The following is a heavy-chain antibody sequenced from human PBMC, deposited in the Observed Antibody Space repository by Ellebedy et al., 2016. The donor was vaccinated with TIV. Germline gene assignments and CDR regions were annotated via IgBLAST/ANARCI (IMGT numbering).Heavy chain of an antibody. CDR2: IRQEGDEI. CDR3: ARRASYGDYAVQVNPWFDP. CDR1: GFNFRSYW. D-gene: IGHD4-17*01. Sequence: PGGSLRLSCAASGFNFRSYWMAWVRQAPGKGLEWVAKIRQEGDEIYYVESVKGRFTISRDNAKNSLFLQMKSLRVEETAVYYCARRASYGDYAVQVNPWFDPWGQGTLVTVSS. J-gene: IGHJ5*02. V-gene: IGHV3-7*01.